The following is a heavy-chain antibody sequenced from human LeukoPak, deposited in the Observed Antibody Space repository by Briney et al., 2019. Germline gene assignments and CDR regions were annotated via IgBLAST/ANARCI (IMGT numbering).Heavy chain of an antibody. CDR2: ISAGGGST. V-gene: IGHV3-23*01. CDR1: GFTFSSYA. Sequence: GGSLRLSCAASGFTFSSYAMTWVRQAPGKGLEWVSAISAGGGSTYYADSVKDRFTISRDNSKNTLYLQLNSLRAEDTAVYYCAKAGGWTNYFDYWGQGTLVTVSS. J-gene: IGHJ4*02. CDR3: AKAGGWTNYFDY. D-gene: IGHD6-19*01.